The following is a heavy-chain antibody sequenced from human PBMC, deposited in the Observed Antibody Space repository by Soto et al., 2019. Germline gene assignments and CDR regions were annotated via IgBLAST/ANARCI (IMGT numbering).Heavy chain of an antibody. Sequence: PGGSLRRSCTDSGFTFSDQCMDWVRQATGKGLEWLGRSKNRANRYNTISAASVEGRFSVSRDDLTNSLYLQMMNLKTEDSAVYFCAGGATGTAPFQHWGQGTLVTVSS. V-gene: IGHV3-72*01. CDR1: GFTFSDQC. J-gene: IGHJ1*01. CDR2: SKNRANRYNT. D-gene: IGHD1-1*01. CDR3: AGGATGTAPFQH.